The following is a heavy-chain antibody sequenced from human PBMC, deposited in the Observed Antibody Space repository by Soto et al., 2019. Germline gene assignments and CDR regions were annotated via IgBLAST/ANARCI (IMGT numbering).Heavy chain of an antibody. Sequence: ASVKVSCKASGYTFTSYGISWVRQAPGQGLEWMGWISAYNGNTNYAQKLQGRVTMTTDTSTSTAYMELRSLRSDATAVYYCARGDTIFGVVNPFYGMDVWGQGTTVTSP. D-gene: IGHD3-3*01. CDR1: GYTFTSYG. V-gene: IGHV1-18*04. CDR2: ISAYNGNT. J-gene: IGHJ6*02. CDR3: ARGDTIFGVVNPFYGMDV.